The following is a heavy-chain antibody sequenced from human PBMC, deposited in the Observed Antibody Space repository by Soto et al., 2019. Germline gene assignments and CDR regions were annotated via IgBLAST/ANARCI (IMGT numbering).Heavy chain of an antibody. CDR1: GGSISSYY. D-gene: IGHD3-3*01. V-gene: IGHV4-59*01. CDR2: IYYSGST. J-gene: IGHJ6*03. Sequence: SETLSLTCTVSGGSISSYYWSWIRQPPGKGLEWIGYIYYSGSTNYNPSLKSRVTISVDTSKNQFSLKLSSVTAADTAVYYCARGVNIRFLEWTNYYYYYMDVWGKGTTVTVSS. CDR3: ARGVNIRFLEWTNYYYYYMDV.